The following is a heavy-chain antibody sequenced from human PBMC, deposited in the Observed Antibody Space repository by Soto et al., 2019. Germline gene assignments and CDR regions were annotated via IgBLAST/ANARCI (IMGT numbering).Heavy chain of an antibody. CDR3: AKAVTTVTPLGYDS. Sequence: GGSLRLSCAASGFSFSSCAMHWVRQAPGKGLEWVAVISYDGTNKYCADSVKGRFIISRDNSKSTLYLQMNSLRTEDTAVYYCAKAVTTVTPLGYDSWGQGILVTVSS. CDR1: GFSFSSCA. J-gene: IGHJ4*02. D-gene: IGHD4-17*01. CDR2: ISYDGTNK. V-gene: IGHV3-30*18.